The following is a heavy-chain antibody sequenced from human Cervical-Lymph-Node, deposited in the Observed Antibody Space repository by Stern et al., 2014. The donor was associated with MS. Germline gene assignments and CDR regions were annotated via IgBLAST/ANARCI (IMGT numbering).Heavy chain of an antibody. CDR3: ARSSGASGDAMDV. CDR1: DFTFSTYW. D-gene: IGHD2-15*01. V-gene: IGHV3-74*01. CDR2: INSGGSST. Sequence: EVQLVESGGGLLQPGGSLRLSWGASDFTFSTYWMHWVRQGPGKGLGWVSRINSGGSSTSYTDSVRGRFTISRDNAKNTVDLQMTSLRAEDTAVYYCARSSGASGDAMDVWGQGTTVTVSS. J-gene: IGHJ6*02.